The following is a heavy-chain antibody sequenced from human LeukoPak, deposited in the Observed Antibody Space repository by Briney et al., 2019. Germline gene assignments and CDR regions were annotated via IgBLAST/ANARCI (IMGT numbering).Heavy chain of an antibody. Sequence: GESLKSSCRGSGYSFTTYWIGWVRQMPGKGLEWMGIIYPGDSDTRYSPSFQGQVTMSADKSINTAYLQWSSLKASDTAMYYCARRQGCSSTSCPPDSWGQGTLVTVSS. CDR1: GYSFTTYW. CDR3: ARRQGCSSTSCPPDS. CDR2: IYPGDSDT. J-gene: IGHJ4*02. D-gene: IGHD2-2*01. V-gene: IGHV5-51*01.